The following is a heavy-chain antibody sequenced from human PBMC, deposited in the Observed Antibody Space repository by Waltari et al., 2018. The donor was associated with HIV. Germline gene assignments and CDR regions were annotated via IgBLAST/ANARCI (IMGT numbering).Heavy chain of an antibody. CDR1: GYTFTSYD. CDR2: RNPNSGNT. V-gene: IGHV1-8*01. J-gene: IGHJ4*02. D-gene: IGHD4-17*01. CDR3: ARNMVTTRQYDY. Sequence: QVQLVQSGAEVKKPGASVKVSCKASGYTFTSYDINWVRQATGQGLEWMGWRNPNSGNTGYAQKFQCRVTKTRNTSISTAYMELSSLISEDTAVYYCARNMVTTRQYDYWGQGSLVTVSS.